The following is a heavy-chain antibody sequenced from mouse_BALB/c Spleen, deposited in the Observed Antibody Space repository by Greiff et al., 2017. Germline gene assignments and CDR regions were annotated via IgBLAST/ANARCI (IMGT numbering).Heavy chain of an antibody. CDR3: ARRHYYGSSSGYAMDY. CDR2: ISDGGSYT. CDR1: GFTFSDYY. J-gene: IGHJ4*01. D-gene: IGHD1-1*01. Sequence: DVMLVESGGGLVKPGGSLKLSCAASGFTFSDYYMYWVRQTPEKRLEWVATISDGGSYTYYPDSVKGRFTISRDNAKNNLYLQMSSLKSEDTAMYYCARRHYYGSSSGYAMDYWGQGTSVTVSS. V-gene: IGHV5-4*02.